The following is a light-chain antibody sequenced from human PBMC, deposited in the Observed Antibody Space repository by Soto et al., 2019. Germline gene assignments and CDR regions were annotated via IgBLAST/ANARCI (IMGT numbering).Light chain of an antibody. V-gene: IGLV2-14*01. Sequence: QSVLTQPASVSGSPGQSITISCTGTSSDVGGYNTVSWYQQHPGKAPKLILYDVTDRPSGVSYRFSGSKSGNTASLTISGVQAADEADYFCSSFTSSMTNVFGSGTKVTVL. J-gene: IGLJ1*01. CDR3: SSFTSSMTNV. CDR2: DVT. CDR1: SSDVGGYNT.